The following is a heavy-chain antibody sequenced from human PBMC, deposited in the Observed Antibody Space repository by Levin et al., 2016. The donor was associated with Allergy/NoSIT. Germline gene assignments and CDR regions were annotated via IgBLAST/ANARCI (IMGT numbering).Heavy chain of an antibody. CDR2: IYSSGST. V-gene: IGHV4-61*02. Sequence: LRLSCTVSGGSITSDNYYWSWIRQPAGRGLEWIGRIYSSGSTNYNPSLKSRVTMSLDTSKNQFSLKLSSVTAADTAVYYCARRYNWNYDWGQGTLVTVSS. CDR3: ARRYNWNYD. J-gene: IGHJ4*02. CDR1: GGSITSDNYY. D-gene: IGHD1-7*01.